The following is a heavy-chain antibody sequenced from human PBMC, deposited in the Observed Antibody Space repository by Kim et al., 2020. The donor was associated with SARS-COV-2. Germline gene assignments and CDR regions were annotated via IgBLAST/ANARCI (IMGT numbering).Heavy chain of an antibody. V-gene: IGHV3-23*01. D-gene: IGHD2-15*01. J-gene: IGHJ4*02. CDR2: ISGSGGST. CDR3: AKDGQNCSGGSCWPDYFDY. Sequence: GGSLRLSCAASGFTFSSYAMSWVRLAPGKGLEWVSAISGSGGSTYYADSVKGRFTISRDNSKNTLYLQMNSLRAEDTAVYYCAKDGQNCSGGSCWPDYFDYWGQGTLVTVSS. CDR1: GFTFSSYA.